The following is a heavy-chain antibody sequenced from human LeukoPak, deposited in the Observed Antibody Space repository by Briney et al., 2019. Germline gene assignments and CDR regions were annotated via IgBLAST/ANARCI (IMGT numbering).Heavy chain of an antibody. CDR2: IKEDGSEK. J-gene: IGHJ5*02. D-gene: IGHD3-16*01. CDR1: GFTFGNHW. Sequence: GGSLILSCAASGFTFGNHWMRWVRQAPGKGLEWVANIKEDGSEKYYVDSVKGRFTISRDNANNSLYLQMNSLRVEDTAVYYCARGGLRYFALWGQGESVAVSS. V-gene: IGHV3-7*04. CDR3: ARGGLRYFAL.